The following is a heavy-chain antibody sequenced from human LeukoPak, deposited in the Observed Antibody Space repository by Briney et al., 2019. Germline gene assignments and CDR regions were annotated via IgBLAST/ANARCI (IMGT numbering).Heavy chain of an antibody. CDR1: PTFPFSDYS. D-gene: IGHD3-3*01. Sequence: PGGSLRLSCVGSPTFPFSDYSMNWVRQAPGKGLEWVSSISRTGGDIYYADSVKGRFTISRDNAKNSLYLQMNSLRAEDTAVYYCARDSSNTYYDFWSGYPTLNWFDPWGQGTLVTVSS. CDR3: ARDSSNTYYDFWSGYPTLNWFDP. J-gene: IGHJ5*02. CDR2: ISRTGGDI. V-gene: IGHV3-21*01.